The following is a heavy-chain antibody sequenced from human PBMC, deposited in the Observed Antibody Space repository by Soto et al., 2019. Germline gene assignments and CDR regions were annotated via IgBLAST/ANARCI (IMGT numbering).Heavy chain of an antibody. D-gene: IGHD2-2*01. J-gene: IGHJ6*02. CDR2: IDSYGSST. CDR3: ASPVVPAAMGGPYFCGIDV. Sequence: EVQLVESGGGLVQPGGSLRLACAASGFTFSRHWMHWVRQAPGKGLVWVSRIDSYGSSTHYADSVKGRFTISRDNAKNTLYLQMNSLRAEDTAVYYCASPVVPAAMGGPYFCGIDVWGQGTTVTVSS. V-gene: IGHV3-74*01. CDR1: GFTFSRHW.